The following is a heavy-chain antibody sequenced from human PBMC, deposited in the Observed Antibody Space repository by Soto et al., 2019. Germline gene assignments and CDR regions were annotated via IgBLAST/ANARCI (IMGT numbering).Heavy chain of an antibody. CDR1: GFTFTSSA. CDR3: AAGGGPSVYYGMDV. D-gene: IGHD2-15*01. CDR2: IVVGSGNT. V-gene: IGHV1-58*01. J-gene: IGHJ6*02. Sequence: GASVKVSCKASGFTFTSSAVQWVRQARGQRLEWIGWIVVGSGNTNYAQKFQERVTITRDMSTSTAYMELSSLRSEDTAVYYCAAGGGPSVYYGMDVWGQGTTAPVSS.